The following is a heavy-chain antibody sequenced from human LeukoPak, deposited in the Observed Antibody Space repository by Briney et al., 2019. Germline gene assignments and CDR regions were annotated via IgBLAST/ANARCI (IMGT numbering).Heavy chain of an antibody. CDR2: INHSGST. J-gene: IGHJ4*02. CDR3: ARGVSVYCSSTSCYDGPTHDEIAVAEYYFDY. CDR1: GGPFRGYY. Sequence: SETLSLTCAVYGGPFRGYYWSWIRQPPGKGLEWIGEINHSGSTNYNPSLKSRVTISVDTSKNQFSLKLSSVTAADTAVYSCARGVSVYCSSTSCYDGPTHDEIAVAEYYFDYWGQGTLVTVSS. D-gene: IGHD2-2*01. V-gene: IGHV4-34*01.